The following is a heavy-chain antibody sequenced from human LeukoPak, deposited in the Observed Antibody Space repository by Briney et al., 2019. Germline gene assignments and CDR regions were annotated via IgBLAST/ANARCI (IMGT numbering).Heavy chain of an antibody. CDR2: INSNSGGT. CDR1: GYTFTNYY. V-gene: IGHV1-2*02. J-gene: IGHJ6*02. Sequence: ASVKVSCKASGYTFTNYYIHWVRQAPGQGLEWVGWINSNSGGTEYAQTFQGRGTMTRDTSISTVYMELTGLMSDATAVYYCASGRRGGYGLDVWDHGATVTVSS. CDR3: ASGRRGGYGLDV.